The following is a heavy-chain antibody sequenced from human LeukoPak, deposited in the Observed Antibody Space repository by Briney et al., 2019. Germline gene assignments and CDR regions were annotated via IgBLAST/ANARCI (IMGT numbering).Heavy chain of an antibody. CDR2: IYYSGGT. CDR3: ARGLGYGALLRGAFDY. D-gene: IGHD4-17*01. CDR1: GASISSYY. Sequence: SETLSLTCTVSGASISSYYWSWIRQPPGKGLEWIGYIYYSGGTNYNPSLKSRVTISVDTSKNQFSLNLSSVTAADTAVYYCARGLGYGALLRGAFDYWGQGTLVTVSS. J-gene: IGHJ4*02. V-gene: IGHV4-59*01.